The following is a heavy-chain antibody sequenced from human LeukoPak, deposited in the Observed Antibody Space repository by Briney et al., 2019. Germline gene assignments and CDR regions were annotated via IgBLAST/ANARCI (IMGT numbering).Heavy chain of an antibody. D-gene: IGHD7-27*01. CDR1: GYTFTGYY. Sequence: ASVKVSCKASGYTFTGYYMHWVRQAPGQGLEWMAWINPNSGGTNYAQKFQGRVTMTRDTSISTAYMELSRLRSDDTAVYYCARDRVRLGMIPGYWGQGTLVTVSS. CDR2: INPNSGGT. V-gene: IGHV1-2*02. CDR3: ARDRVRLGMIPGY. J-gene: IGHJ4*02.